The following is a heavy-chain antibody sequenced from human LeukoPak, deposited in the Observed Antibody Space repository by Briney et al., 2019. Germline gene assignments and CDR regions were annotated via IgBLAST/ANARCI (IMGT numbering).Heavy chain of an antibody. Sequence: PSETLSLTCTVSGGPISRGGFYWSWIRQHPGKGLEWLGSIFYSGSTFYNPSLKSRLSMSVDTSKNQFSLKLNSVTVADTAVYYCARTGGGKEHDFWGQGTLVTVSS. V-gene: IGHV4-31*03. CDR3: ARTGGGKEHDF. CDR2: IFYSGST. J-gene: IGHJ4*02. CDR1: GGPISRGGFY. D-gene: IGHD4-23*01.